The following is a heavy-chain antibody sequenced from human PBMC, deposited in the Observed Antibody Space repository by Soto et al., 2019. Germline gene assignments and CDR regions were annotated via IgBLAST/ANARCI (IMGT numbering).Heavy chain of an antibody. J-gene: IGHJ6*02. V-gene: IGHV1-3*01. D-gene: IGHD2-15*01. CDR2: INAGNGNT. Sequence: ASVKVSCKASGYTFTSYAMHWVRQAPGQRLEWMGWINAGNGNTKYSQKFQGRVTITRDTSASTAYMELSSLRSEDTAVYYCARGGWSEVCVVAATNAPGIDVWGQGTTVSV. CDR3: ARGGWSEVCVVAATNAPGIDV. CDR1: GYTFTSYA.